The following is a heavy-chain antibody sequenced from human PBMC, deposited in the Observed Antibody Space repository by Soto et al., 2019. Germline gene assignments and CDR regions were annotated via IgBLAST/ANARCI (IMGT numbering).Heavy chain of an antibody. Sequence: PSETLSLTCTVSGGSISSGDYYWSWIRQPPGKGLEWIGYIYYSGSTYYNPSHKSRVTISVDTSKNQFSLKLSSVTAADTAVYYCARDPITGTTVYWGQGTLVTVSS. CDR2: IYYSGST. D-gene: IGHD1-20*01. CDR1: GGSISSGDYY. V-gene: IGHV4-30-4*01. CDR3: ARDPITGTTVY. J-gene: IGHJ4*02.